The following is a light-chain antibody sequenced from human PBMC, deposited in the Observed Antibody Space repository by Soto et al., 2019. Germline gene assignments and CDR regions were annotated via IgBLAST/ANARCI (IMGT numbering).Light chain of an antibody. CDR2: GAS. CDR1: QTFTTSS. CDR3: QQYGSSPRT. Sequence: EIVLTQSPGTLSLSPGERATLSCRASQTFTTSSLAWYQQKPGQAPRLLIYGASTRATGIPARFSGSGSGTDFTLTISRLEPEDFAVYYCQQYGSSPRTFGQGTKVDIK. J-gene: IGKJ1*01. V-gene: IGKV3-20*01.